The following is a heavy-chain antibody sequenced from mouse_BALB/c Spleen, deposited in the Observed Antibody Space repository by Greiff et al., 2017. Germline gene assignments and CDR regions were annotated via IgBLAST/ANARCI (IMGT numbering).Heavy chain of an antibody. Sequence: VQLQQSGPGLVKPSQSLSLTCTVTGYSITSDYAWNWIRQFPGNKLEWMGYISYSGSTSYNPSLKSRISITRDTSKNQFFLQLNSVTTEDTATYYCASLYYGYDALAYWGQGTLVTVSA. J-gene: IGHJ3*01. D-gene: IGHD2-2*01. CDR1: GYSITSDYA. V-gene: IGHV3-2*02. CDR3: ASLYYGYDALAY. CDR2: ISYSGST.